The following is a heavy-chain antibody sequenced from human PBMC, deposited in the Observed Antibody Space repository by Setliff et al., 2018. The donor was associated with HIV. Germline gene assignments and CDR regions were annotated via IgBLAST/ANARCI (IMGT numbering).Heavy chain of an antibody. V-gene: IGHV4-59*11. J-gene: IGHJ4*02. CDR3: AGRGGYNDWYFDY. CDR2: IYYSGTT. CDR1: GVSMSSHY. Sequence: LETLSLTCNVSGVSMSSHYWSWIRQAPGQPPNKGLEWIGNIYYSGTTNYNPSLESRVTISIDTSKSQFSLKLTSVTTADTAMYYCAGRGGYNDWYFDYWGQGALVTVS. D-gene: IGHD5-12*01.